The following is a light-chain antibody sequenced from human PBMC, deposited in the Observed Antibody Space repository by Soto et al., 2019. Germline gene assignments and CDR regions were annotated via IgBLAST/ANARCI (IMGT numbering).Light chain of an antibody. V-gene: IGLV2-23*02. Sequence: QSALTQPASVSGSPGQSITISCAGTRSDVGNYNLVSWYQQHPGKAPKLMIYEVNKLPSGVSNRFSGSKSGNTASLTISGLQAEDESDYYCCSYAGSDTGAFGGGTKVTVL. CDR2: EVN. CDR3: CSYAGSDTGA. J-gene: IGLJ3*02. CDR1: RSDVGNYNL.